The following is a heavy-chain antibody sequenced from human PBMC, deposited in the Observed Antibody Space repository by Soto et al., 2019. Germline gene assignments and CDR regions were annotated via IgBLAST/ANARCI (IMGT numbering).Heavy chain of an antibody. D-gene: IGHD2-2*01. V-gene: IGHV4-4*07. CDR3: ARDWVVVVPAAISYYYYGMDV. J-gene: IGHJ6*02. Sequence: SETLSLTCTVSGGSISSYYWSWIRQPAGKGLEWIGRIYTSGSTNYNPSLKSRVIMSVDTSKNQFSLKLSSVTAADTAVYYCARDWVVVVPAAISYYYYGMDVWGQGTTVTVSS. CDR2: IYTSGST. CDR1: GGSISSYY.